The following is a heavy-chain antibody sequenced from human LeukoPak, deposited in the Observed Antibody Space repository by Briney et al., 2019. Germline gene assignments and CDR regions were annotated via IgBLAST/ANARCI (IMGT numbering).Heavy chain of an antibody. CDR2: MNPNSGNT. Sequence: GASVKVSCKASGYTFTSYDINWVRQATGQGLEWMGWMNPNSGNTGYAQKFQGRVTMTRDTSTSTVYMELSSLRSEDTAVYYCARGGRYDFWSGYYLDYWGQGTLVTVSS. D-gene: IGHD3-3*01. V-gene: IGHV1-8*01. CDR1: GYTFTSYD. J-gene: IGHJ4*02. CDR3: ARGGRYDFWSGYYLDY.